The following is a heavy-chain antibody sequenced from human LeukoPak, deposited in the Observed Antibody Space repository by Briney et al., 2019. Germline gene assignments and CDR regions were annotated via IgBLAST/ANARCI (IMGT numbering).Heavy chain of an antibody. CDR2: TYYRSKWYN. Sequence: SQTLSLTCAISGYSVSSNSDAWNWIRQSPSRSLEWLGMTYYRSKWYNDYAVSVKSRITINPDTSKNQFSLQLNSVTPEDTAVYYCARAYYYDSSGYYGFDYWGQGTLVTVSS. CDR1: GYSVSSNSDA. V-gene: IGHV6-1*01. CDR3: ARAYYYDSSGYYGFDY. J-gene: IGHJ4*02. D-gene: IGHD3-22*01.